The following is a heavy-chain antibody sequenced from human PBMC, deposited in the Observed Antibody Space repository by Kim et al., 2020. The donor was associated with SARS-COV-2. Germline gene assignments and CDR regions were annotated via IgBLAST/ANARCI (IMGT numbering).Heavy chain of an antibody. J-gene: IGHJ4*02. V-gene: IGHV3-23*01. D-gene: IGHD2-2*01. CDR3: AKGRSPDFVVGPALLDY. Sequence: SVKGRFTLSRDSSKKKLYLQVNGLRVEDTAVYYCAKGRSPDFVVGPALLDYWGQGTLVTVSS.